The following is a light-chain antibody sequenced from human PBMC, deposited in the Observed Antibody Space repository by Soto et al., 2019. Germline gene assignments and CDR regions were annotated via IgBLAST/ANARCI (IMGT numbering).Light chain of an antibody. CDR3: SSYTSSSKDYV. J-gene: IGLJ1*01. V-gene: IGLV2-14*01. Sequence: QAVVTQPASVSGSPGQSITISCTGTSSDVGGYNYVSWYQQHPGKAPKLMIYEVSNRPSGVSNRFSGSKSGNTASLTISGLQAEDEADYYCSSYTSSSKDYVFGTGTKLTVL. CDR1: SSDVGGYNY. CDR2: EVS.